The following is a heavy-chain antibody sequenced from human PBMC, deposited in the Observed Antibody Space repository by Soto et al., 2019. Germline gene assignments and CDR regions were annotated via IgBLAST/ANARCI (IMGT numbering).Heavy chain of an antibody. CDR1: GFTFSSYA. CDR2: INESGST. D-gene: IGHD1-1*01. CDR3: ARGSGIVALPGELEDVNYDY. J-gene: IGHJ4*02. V-gene: IGHV3-23*02. Sequence: EVQLLESGGGLVQPGGSLRLSCAASGFTFSSYAMSWVRQAPGKGLEWIGEINESGSTYYNPSLKSRVTISTDTSKNQFSLKLSSVSAADTAAYFCARGSGIVALPGELEDVNYDYWGQGTLVNVSS.